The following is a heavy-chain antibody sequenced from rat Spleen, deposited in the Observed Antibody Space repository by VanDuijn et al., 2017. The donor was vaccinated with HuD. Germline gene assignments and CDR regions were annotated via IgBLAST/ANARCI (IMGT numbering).Heavy chain of an antibody. D-gene: IGHD1-2*01. Sequence: EVQLVESGGGLVQPGRXXKLSCAXXXFTXXDYXXXWVXXXPXXGLEWVETISYCASSGHRSTAYGDSVRGRFTISRDDAKSTLSLQMDSLRSEDTATYYCTTRPYYSSLNWFPYWGQGTLVTVSS. CDR1: XFTXXDYX. J-gene: IGHJ3*01. CDR2: ISYCASSGHRST. V-gene: IGHV5-7*01. CDR3: TTRPYYSSLNWFPY.